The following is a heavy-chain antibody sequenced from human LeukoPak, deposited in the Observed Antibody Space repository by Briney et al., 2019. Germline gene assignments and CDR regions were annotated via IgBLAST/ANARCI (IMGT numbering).Heavy chain of an antibody. CDR3: AKDMGRQGYYDY. D-gene: IGHD3-10*01. CDR2: ITWNGDSK. CDR1: GFIFDDYG. J-gene: IGHJ4*02. Sequence: GGSLRLSCAASGFIFDDYGMAWVRQAPGKGLEWVSGITWNGDSKGYADSVKGRFTISRDNAKNSLYLQMNSLRAEDTALYHCAKDMGRQGYYDYWGQGTLVIVCS. V-gene: IGHV3-20*01.